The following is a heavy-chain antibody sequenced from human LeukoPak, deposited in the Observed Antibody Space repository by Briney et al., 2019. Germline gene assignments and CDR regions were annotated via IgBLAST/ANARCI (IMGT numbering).Heavy chain of an antibody. Sequence: SETPSLTCTVSGGSISSYYWSWIRQPPGKGLEWIGYIYYSGSTNYNPSLKSRVTISVDTSKNQFSLKLSSVTAADTAVYYCARDLRAPANYDSSGYYRDWGQGTLVTVSS. CDR3: ARDLRAPANYDSSGYYRD. CDR2: IYYSGST. CDR1: GGSISSYY. J-gene: IGHJ4*02. V-gene: IGHV4-59*12. D-gene: IGHD3-22*01.